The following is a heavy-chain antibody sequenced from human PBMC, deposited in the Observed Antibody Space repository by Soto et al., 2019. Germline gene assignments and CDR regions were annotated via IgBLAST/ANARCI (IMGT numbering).Heavy chain of an antibody. CDR2: IYHSGST. CDR3: ATRVTMVRGVIAMGAFDI. CDR1: GGSIISGGYS. V-gene: IGHV4-30-2*01. J-gene: IGHJ3*02. Sequence: PSETLSLTCAVSGGSIISGGYSWIWIRQPPGKGLEWIGYIYHSGSTYYNPSLKSRVTISADRSKNQFSLKLSSVTAADTAVYYCATRVTMVRGVIAMGAFDIWGQGTMVTVSS. D-gene: IGHD3-10*01.